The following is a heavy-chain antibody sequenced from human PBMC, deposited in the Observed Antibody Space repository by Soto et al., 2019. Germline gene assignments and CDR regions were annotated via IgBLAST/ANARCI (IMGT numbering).Heavy chain of an antibody. CDR1: GGSISSGGYS. D-gene: IGHD1-26*01. Sequence: PSETLSLTCAVSGGSISSGGYSWSWIRQPPGKGLEWIGYIYYSGSTNYNPSLKSRVTISVDTSKNQFSLKLSSVTAADTAVYYCARARGIVGATTTVDYWGQGTLVTVSS. J-gene: IGHJ4*02. CDR3: ARARGIVGATTTVDY. CDR2: IYYSGST. V-gene: IGHV4-61*08.